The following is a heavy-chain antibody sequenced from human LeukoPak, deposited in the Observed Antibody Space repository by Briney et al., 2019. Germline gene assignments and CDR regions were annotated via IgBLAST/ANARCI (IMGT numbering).Heavy chain of an antibody. CDR1: GGSISSSSYY. CDR2: IYTSGST. CDR3: ARDVYYYDSSGPWGNGWFDP. J-gene: IGHJ5*02. Sequence: SETLSLTCTVSGGSISSSSYYWSWIRQPAGKGLEWIGRIYTSGSTNYNPSLKSRVTMSVDTSKNQFSLKLSSVTAADTAVYYCARDVYYYDSSGPWGNGWFDPWGQGTLVTVSS. V-gene: IGHV4-61*02. D-gene: IGHD3-22*01.